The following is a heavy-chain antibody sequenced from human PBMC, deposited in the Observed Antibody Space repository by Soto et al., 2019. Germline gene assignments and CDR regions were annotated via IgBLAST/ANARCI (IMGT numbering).Heavy chain of an antibody. Sequence: QVQLVQSGAEEKKPGASVKVSCKASGYTFTSYAMHWVRQAPGQRLEWMGWINAGNGNTKYSQKFQGRVTITRDTSASTAYMELXSLRSEDTAVYYCARDPSYYGMDVWGQGTTVTVSS. CDR1: GYTFTSYA. CDR2: INAGNGNT. V-gene: IGHV1-3*05. J-gene: IGHJ6*02. CDR3: ARDPSYYGMDV.